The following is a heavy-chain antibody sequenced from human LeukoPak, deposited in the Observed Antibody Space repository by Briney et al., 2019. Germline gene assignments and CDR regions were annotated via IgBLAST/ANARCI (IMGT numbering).Heavy chain of an antibody. J-gene: IGHJ4*02. CDR2: IADDGKDK. CDR3: ARDPTYYLRYGYFDS. Sequence: PGRSLRLSCTASGFTFSTYPIHWVRQAPGKGLEWVAAIADDGKDKHYVESVKGRFTISRDNANNVLYLQMNSLRAEDTAVYYCARDPTYYLRYGYFDSWGQGTLVTVSS. V-gene: IGHV3-30*04. D-gene: IGHD1-26*01. CDR1: GFTFSTYP.